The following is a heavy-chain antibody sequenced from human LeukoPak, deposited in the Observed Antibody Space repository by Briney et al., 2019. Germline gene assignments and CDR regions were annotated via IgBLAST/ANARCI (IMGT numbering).Heavy chain of an antibody. CDR3: ARDRYCSGGSCYTGFDY. Sequence: PGGSLRLSCAASGFTFSSYWMSWVRQAPGKGLEWVANIKQDGSEKYYVDSVKGRFTISRDNAKNSLYLQMNSLRAEDTAVYYCARDRYCSGGSCYTGFDYWGQGILVTVSS. J-gene: IGHJ4*02. D-gene: IGHD2-15*01. CDR1: GFTFSSYW. CDR2: IKQDGSEK. V-gene: IGHV3-7*01.